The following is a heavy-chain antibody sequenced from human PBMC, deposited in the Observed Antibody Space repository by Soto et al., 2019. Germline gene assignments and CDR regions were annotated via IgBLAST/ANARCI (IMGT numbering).Heavy chain of an antibody. CDR2: IYYSGST. J-gene: IGHJ4*02. Sequence: SQTLSLTCTVSGGSISSYYWSWIRQPPGKGLEWIGYIYYSGSTNYNPSLKSRVTISVDTSKNQFSLKLSSVTAADTAVYYCARQNYYGSGTAGHFDYWGQGTLVTVSS. V-gene: IGHV4-59*08. CDR3: ARQNYYGSGTAGHFDY. D-gene: IGHD3-10*01. CDR1: GGSISSYY.